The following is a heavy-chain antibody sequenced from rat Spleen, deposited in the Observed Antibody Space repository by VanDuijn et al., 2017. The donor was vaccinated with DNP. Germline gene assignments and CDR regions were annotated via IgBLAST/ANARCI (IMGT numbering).Heavy chain of an antibody. J-gene: IGHJ2*01. V-gene: IGHV3-4*01. CDR2: VTHSGGT. Sequence: YTITSGYDWSWIRRFPGDKMEWMGYVTHSGGTDYNPSLKSRISITRDTSKNQFFLQLNSVTTEDTATYYCARAYYYSIYFDYWGQGVMVTVSS. CDR3: ARAYYYSIYFDY. CDR1: YTITSGYD. D-gene: IGHD1-1*01.